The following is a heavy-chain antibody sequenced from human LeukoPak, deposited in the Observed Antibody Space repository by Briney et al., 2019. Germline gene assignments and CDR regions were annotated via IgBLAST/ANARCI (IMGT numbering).Heavy chain of an antibody. V-gene: IGHV1-2*02. D-gene: IGHD3-10*01. CDR2: INPQSGGT. J-gene: IGHJ3*02. CDR3: AGGMLRGVWAFDI. Sequence: ASGKVSCKASGYTFTGHNVHWVRQAFGQGLEWMGRINPQSGGTNYAQKFQDRVTMTRDKSITTAYMELSSLGSDDTAVYYCAGGMLRGVWAFDIWGQGTMVSVSS. CDR1: GYTFTGHN.